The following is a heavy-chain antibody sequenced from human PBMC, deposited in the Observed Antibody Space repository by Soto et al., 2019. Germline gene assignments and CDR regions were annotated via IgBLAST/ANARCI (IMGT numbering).Heavy chain of an antibody. D-gene: IGHD2-15*01. CDR1: GFSLSTSGVG. Sequence: QITLKESGPTLVKPTQTPTLTCTFSGFSLSTSGVGVGWIRQPPGKALEWRALIYWDDEKRYSLSLKSRHTISKDSSKNQVGHTMTNMELVDTATYCGAHKVVYCSGGSCSRTGGDFYYWGQGTLVTVSS. J-gene: IGHJ4*02. CDR3: AHKVVYCSGGSCSRTGGDFYY. CDR2: IYWDDEK. V-gene: IGHV2-5*02.